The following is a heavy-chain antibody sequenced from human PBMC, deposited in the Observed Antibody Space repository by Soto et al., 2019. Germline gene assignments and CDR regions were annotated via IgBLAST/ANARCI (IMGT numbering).Heavy chain of an antibody. Sequence: GGSLRLSCAASGFTFSSYAMSWVRQAPGKGLEWVSGVSGSGGSTDYADSVKGRFTISRDNAKNSLYLQMNNLRAEDTAFYYCVRGASLNSDYWGQGTLVTVSS. CDR1: GFTFSSYA. CDR3: VRGASLNSDY. V-gene: IGHV3-23*01. CDR2: VSGSGGST. J-gene: IGHJ4*02. D-gene: IGHD1-26*01.